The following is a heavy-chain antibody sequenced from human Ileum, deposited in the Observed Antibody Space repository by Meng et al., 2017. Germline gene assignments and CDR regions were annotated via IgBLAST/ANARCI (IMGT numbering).Heavy chain of an antibody. CDR3: ARGVWFGELSLDS. CDR1: GASINGDSYY. D-gene: IGHD3-10*01. CDR2: ISNSGNT. Sequence: LRLSCAVSGASINGDSYYWNWIRQPAGKGLEWIGRISNSGNTNYNPSVNSRVTISSDTAKNHFSLQLNSVTAADTAVYYCARGVWFGELSLDSWGQGTLVTVSS. J-gene: IGHJ4*02. V-gene: IGHV4-61*02.